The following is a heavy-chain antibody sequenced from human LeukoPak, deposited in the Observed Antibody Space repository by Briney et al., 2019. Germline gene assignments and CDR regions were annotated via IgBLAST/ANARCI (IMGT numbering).Heavy chain of an antibody. V-gene: IGHV3-23*01. J-gene: IGHJ4*02. Sequence: PGGSLRLSCAASEFTFSSYAMNWVRQAPGKGLEWVSAISGSGGSTYYADSVKGRFTISRDNSKNILYLQMNSLRAEDTALYYCAKSYSGSYDNYFDYWGQGTLVTVSS. CDR3: AKSYSGSYDNYFDY. D-gene: IGHD1-26*01. CDR1: EFTFSSYA. CDR2: ISGSGGST.